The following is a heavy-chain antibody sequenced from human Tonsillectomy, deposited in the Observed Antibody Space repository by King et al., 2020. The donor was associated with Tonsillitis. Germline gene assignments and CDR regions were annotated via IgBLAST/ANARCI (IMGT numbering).Heavy chain of an antibody. CDR2: ISSSSSTI. D-gene: IGHD6-13*01. V-gene: IGHV3-48*02. Sequence: VQLVESGGGLVQPGGSLRLSCAASGFTFSSYSMNWVRQAPGKGLEWVAYISSSSSTIYYADSVKGRFTISRDNAKNALYLQLNSLRDEDTPWYFCASERAAAGPHCSFDLWARGTLVPVSS. CDR3: ASERAAAGPHCSFDL. J-gene: IGHJ2*01. CDR1: GFTFSSYS.